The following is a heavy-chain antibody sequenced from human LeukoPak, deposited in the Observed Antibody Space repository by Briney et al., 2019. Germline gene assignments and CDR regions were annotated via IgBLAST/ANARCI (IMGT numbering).Heavy chain of an antibody. CDR2: ISSSGSTI. D-gene: IGHD4-17*01. CDR1: GFTFSSYE. Sequence: VGSLRLSCAASGFTFSSYEMNWVRQAPGKGLEWVSYISSSGSTIYYADFVKGRFTISRDNAKNSLYLQMNSRRAEDTAVYYCARDGDYNFDYWGQGTLVTVSS. CDR3: ARDGDYNFDY. J-gene: IGHJ4*02. V-gene: IGHV3-48*03.